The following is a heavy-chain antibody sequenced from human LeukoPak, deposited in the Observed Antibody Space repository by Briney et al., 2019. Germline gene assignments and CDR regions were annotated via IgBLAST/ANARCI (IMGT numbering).Heavy chain of an antibody. CDR2: ISGGST. Sequence: PGGSLRLSCVASGFTVSSNGMNWVRQAPGKGLEWVSSISGGSTYYADSKKGRFTISRDNSKNTLHLQMNSLRAEDTAVYYCACSTSFVGEIDYWGQGTLVTVSS. CDR1: GFTVSSNG. CDR3: ACSTSFVGEIDY. J-gene: IGHJ4*02. D-gene: IGHD2-2*01. V-gene: IGHV3-38-3*01.